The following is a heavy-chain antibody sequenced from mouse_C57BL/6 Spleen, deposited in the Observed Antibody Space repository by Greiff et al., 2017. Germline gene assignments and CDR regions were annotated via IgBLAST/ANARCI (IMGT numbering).Heavy chain of an antibody. Sequence: VQLKQSGPELVKPGASVKISCKASGYTFTDYYMNWVKQSHGKSLEWIGDINPNNGGTSYNQKFKGKATLTVDKSSSTAYMELRSLTSEDSAVYYCARKNLLEVYAMDYWGQGTSVTVSS. CDR1: GYTFTDYY. V-gene: IGHV1-26*01. J-gene: IGHJ4*01. CDR3: ARKNLLEVYAMDY. D-gene: IGHD6-1*01. CDR2: INPNNGGT.